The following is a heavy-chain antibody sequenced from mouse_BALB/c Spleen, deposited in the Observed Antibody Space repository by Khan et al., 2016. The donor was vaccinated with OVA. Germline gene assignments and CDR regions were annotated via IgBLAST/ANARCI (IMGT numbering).Heavy chain of an antibody. Sequence: LQQSGPELMKPGASVKISCKASGYSFTSYYIHWLMQSHGKSLEWLGYIDPFSGVTTYNQKFKGKATLTVDQSSSTAYIHLSNLTSEDSSVYYCTRHGYVAWFTYWGQGTLVTVSA. J-gene: IGHJ3*01. CDR1: GYSFTSYY. CDR3: TRHGYVAWFTY. D-gene: IGHD2-2*01. V-gene: IGHV1S135*01. CDR2: IDPFSGVT.